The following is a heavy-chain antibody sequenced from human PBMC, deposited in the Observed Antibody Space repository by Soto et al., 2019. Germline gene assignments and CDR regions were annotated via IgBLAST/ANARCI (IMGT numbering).Heavy chain of an antibody. Sequence: EVQLVESVGGLVQPGGSLRLSCAASGLTVSTNPMSWVRQAPGKGLEWVSAIYTGGGTHYADSVKGRFTISRDNSKNTVNLQMNSLRHEGTAVYYCARDGSGHWGQGTLVTVSS. CDR2: IYTGGGT. CDR3: ARDGSGH. V-gene: IGHV3-66*01. J-gene: IGHJ4*02. CDR1: GLTVSTNP.